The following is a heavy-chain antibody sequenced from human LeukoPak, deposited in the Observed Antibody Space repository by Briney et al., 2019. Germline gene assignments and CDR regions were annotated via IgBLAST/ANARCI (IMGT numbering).Heavy chain of an antibody. Sequence: ASVKVSCKASGYTFTEHFIHWVRQAPGQGLQYMGWIHPASANTVYAQMFHGRVTLTRDTPATTTYMELSGLRPDDTAVYYCARDLRPANLWGQGTLVTVSS. CDR2: IHPASANT. V-gene: IGHV1-2*02. CDR3: ARDLRPANL. D-gene: IGHD1-7*01. J-gene: IGHJ4*02. CDR1: GYTFTEHF.